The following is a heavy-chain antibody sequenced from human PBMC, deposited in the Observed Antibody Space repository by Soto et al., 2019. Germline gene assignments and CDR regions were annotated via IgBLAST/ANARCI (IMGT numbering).Heavy chain of an antibody. Sequence: AGGSLRLSCAATGFTFRNFGMHWVRQAPGKGLEWVAVIWYDGSNEYYADSVKGRFTISRDNAKNSLYLQMNSLRAEDTAVYYCASRMYSSSFSWGQGTLVTVSS. CDR2: IWYDGSNE. V-gene: IGHV3-33*03. J-gene: IGHJ5*02. CDR3: ASRMYSSSFS. CDR1: GFTFRNFG. D-gene: IGHD6-13*01.